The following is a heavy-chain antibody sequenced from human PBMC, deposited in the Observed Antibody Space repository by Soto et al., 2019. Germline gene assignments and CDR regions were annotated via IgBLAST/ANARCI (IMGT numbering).Heavy chain of an antibody. D-gene: IGHD2-2*01. V-gene: IGHV3-23*01. Sequence: GGSLRLSCAASGFTFSNYAMSWVRQAPGKGLEWVSAISYTGDNTYYAGSVKGRFTISRDNSKNTLYLQMNSLRAEDTAVYYCARDSRAGTAENWFDPWGQGTLVTVSS. CDR3: ARDSRAGTAENWFDP. J-gene: IGHJ5*02. CDR2: ISYTGDNT. CDR1: GFTFSNYA.